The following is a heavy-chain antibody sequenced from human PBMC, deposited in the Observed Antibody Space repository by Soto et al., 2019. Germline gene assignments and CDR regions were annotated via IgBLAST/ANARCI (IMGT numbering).Heavy chain of an antibody. D-gene: IGHD4-17*01. Sequence: QVQLVQSGAEVKKPGASVKVSCKASGYTFTSYDINWVRQATGQGLEWRGWMNPNSGNTGYAQKFQARVTITRNTSISTADMELSSLRSDDTAVYYCARSTNAYGDRHWGQGTLVTVSS. CDR2: MNPNSGNT. CDR1: GYTFTSYD. V-gene: IGHV1-8*01. J-gene: IGHJ4*02. CDR3: ARSTNAYGDRH.